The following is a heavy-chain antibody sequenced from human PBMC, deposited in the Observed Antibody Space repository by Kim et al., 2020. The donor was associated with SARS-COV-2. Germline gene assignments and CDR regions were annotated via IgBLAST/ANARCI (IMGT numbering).Heavy chain of an antibody. J-gene: IGHJ4*02. Sequence: SNPSLKSRVTISVDTSKNQFSLKLSSVTAADTAVYYCAGRGSSGWFFFDYWGQGTLVTVSS. V-gene: IGHV4-39*01. CDR3: AGRGSSGWFFFDY. D-gene: IGHD6-19*01.